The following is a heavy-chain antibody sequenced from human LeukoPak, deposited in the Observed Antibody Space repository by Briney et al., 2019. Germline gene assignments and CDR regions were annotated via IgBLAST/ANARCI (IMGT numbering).Heavy chain of an antibody. CDR3: ARLPYRDGVAQDY. CDR2: INPISGAT. V-gene: IGHV1-46*01. J-gene: IGHJ4*02. D-gene: IGHD3-16*02. CDR1: GYTFTRYY. Sequence: GASVKVSCKTSGYTFTRYYMQWVRQAPGHGLEWMGIINPISGATDYAQKFQGRVTMTRDTSTSTVYMELSSLRSEDTAMYYCARLPYRDGVAQDYWGQGTLATVSP.